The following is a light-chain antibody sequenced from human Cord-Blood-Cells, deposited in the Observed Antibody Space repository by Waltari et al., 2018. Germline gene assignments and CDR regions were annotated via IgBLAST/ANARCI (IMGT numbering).Light chain of an antibody. CDR2: AGS. CDR1: QSISSY. Sequence: DIQMTQSPSSLSASVGDRVTITCRASQSISSYLNWYQQKPGKAPKLLIYAGSSLQSGVPSRFSGSGSGTEFTLSISSLQPEDFATYYCQQSYSTPLFTFGPGTKVDIK. V-gene: IGKV1-39*01. CDR3: QQSYSTPLFT. J-gene: IGKJ3*01.